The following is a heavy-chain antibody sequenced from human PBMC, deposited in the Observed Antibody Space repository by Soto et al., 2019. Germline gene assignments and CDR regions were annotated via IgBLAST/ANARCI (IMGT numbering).Heavy chain of an antibody. CDR3: SRDLDIRHSGYLHSNV. J-gene: IGHJ6*02. D-gene: IGHD6-25*01. CDR2: VYFSGSA. CDR1: GGSISSYY. V-gene: IGHV4-59*01. Sequence: PSETLYLTCTISGGSISSYYWSWIRQTPGKGLEWIGYVYFSGSANYNPSLKSRVLISIDTSRTQFSLKLNSVTAADTAVYYCSRDLDIRHSGYLHSNVWRPGTTVT.